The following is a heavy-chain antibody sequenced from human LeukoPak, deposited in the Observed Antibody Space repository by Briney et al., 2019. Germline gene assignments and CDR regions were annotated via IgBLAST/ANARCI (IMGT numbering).Heavy chain of an antibody. V-gene: IGHV4-59*08. Sequence: ETPCFTCTVSGGSISSYYWSWIRQPPGKGLEWIGYIYYSGSTNYNPSLKSRVTISVDTSKNQFSLKRSSVTAADTAVYYCATTMATAGYFDYWGQGTMVTVSS. J-gene: IGHJ4*02. CDR1: GGSISSYY. CDR3: ATTMATAGYFDY. D-gene: IGHD5-24*01. CDR2: IYYSGST.